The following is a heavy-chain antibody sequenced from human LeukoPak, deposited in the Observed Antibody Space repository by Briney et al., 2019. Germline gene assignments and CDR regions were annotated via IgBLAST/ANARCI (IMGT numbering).Heavy chain of an antibody. J-gene: IGHJ4*02. V-gene: IGHV3-48*04. Sequence: GGSLRLSCAASGFTFSSYAMHWVRQAPGKGLEWISFIDSSSRTIFYAESVKGRFTISRDNAKNSLFLQMNSLRAEDTAVYYCARRVPNQVITDYFDYWGQGTLVTVSS. D-gene: IGHD3-16*01. CDR2: IDSSSRTI. CDR3: ARRVPNQVITDYFDY. CDR1: GFTFSSYA.